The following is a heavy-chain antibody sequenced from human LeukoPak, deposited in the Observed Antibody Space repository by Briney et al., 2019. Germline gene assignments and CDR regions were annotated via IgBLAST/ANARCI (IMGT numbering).Heavy chain of an antibody. CDR3: ARTVRCLEWLLDY. CDR1: GGSFSGYY. D-gene: IGHD3-3*01. Sequence: SETLSLTCAVYGGSFSGYYWSWIRQPPGKGLEWIGEINHSGSTNYNPSLKSRVTISVDTSKNQFSLKLSSVTAADTAVYYCARTVRCLEWLLDYWGQGTLVTVSS. J-gene: IGHJ4*02. V-gene: IGHV4-34*01. CDR2: INHSGST.